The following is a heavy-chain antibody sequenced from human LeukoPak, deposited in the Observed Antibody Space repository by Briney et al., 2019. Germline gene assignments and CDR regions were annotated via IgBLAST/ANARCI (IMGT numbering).Heavy chain of an antibody. CDR1: GFTFSSYS. Sequence: GGSLRLSCAASGFTFSSYSMNWVRQAPGKGLEWVAFIRYDGSNKYYADSVKGRFTISRDNSKNTLYLQMNSLRAEDTAVYYCAKLLMVRGVIWGQGTLVTVSS. CDR3: AKLLMVRGVI. CDR2: IRYDGSNK. V-gene: IGHV3-30*02. J-gene: IGHJ4*02. D-gene: IGHD3-10*01.